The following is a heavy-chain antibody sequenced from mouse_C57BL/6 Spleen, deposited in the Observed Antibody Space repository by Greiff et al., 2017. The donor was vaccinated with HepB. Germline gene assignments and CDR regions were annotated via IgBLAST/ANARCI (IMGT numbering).Heavy chain of an antibody. V-gene: IGHV1-64*01. J-gene: IGHJ3*01. D-gene: IGHD2-5*01. CDR3: ARDSDYSNSWFAY. Sequence: QVQLQQPGAELVKPGASVKLSCKASGYTFTSYWMHWVKQRPGQGLEWIGMIHPNSGSTNYNEKFKSKATLTVDKSSSTAYMQLSRLTSEDSAVYYCARDSDYSNSWFAYWGQGTLVTVSA. CDR2: IHPNSGST. CDR1: GYTFTSYW.